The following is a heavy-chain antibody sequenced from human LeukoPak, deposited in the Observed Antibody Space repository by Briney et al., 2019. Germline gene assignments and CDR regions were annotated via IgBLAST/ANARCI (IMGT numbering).Heavy chain of an antibody. CDR2: ISSSGSTI. D-gene: IGHD6-19*01. CDR1: GFTFSSYE. V-gene: IGHV3-48*03. J-gene: IGHJ4*02. Sequence: GGSLRLSCAASGFTFSSYEMNWVRQAPGKGLEWVSYISSSGSTIYYAGSVKGRFTISRDNAKNSLYLQMNSLRAEDTAVYYCARGDSSPMGYWGQGTLVTVSS. CDR3: ARGDSSPMGY.